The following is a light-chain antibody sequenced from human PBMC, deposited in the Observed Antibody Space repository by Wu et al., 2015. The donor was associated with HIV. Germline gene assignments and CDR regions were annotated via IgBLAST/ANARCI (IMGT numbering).Light chain of an antibody. Sequence: DIVLTQSPGTLSSSPGETTTLSCRASQTISSTYLSWYQQKPGQAPRLLIYRSSTRATGIPDRFSGSGSGTEFTLTISRPEPEDFAVYYCQQYGSSQWTFGQGTKVEIK. J-gene: IGKJ1*01. CDR3: QQYGSSQWT. CDR1: QTISSTY. CDR2: RSS. V-gene: IGKV3-20*01.